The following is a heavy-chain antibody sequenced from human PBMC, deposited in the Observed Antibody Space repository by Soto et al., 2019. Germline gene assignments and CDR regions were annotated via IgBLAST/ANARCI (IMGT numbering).Heavy chain of an antibody. V-gene: IGHV1-18*01. Sequence: ASVKVSCKSAGYTFTSYGISWGRQAPGQGLEWMGWISTYNANTNYAQKLQGRVTMTTDTSTSTAYMELRSLRSDDTAVYYCGRASGSYYNSPFDYWGQGTLVTAPQ. CDR2: ISTYNANT. J-gene: IGHJ4*02. D-gene: IGHD3-10*01. CDR3: GRASGSYYNSPFDY. CDR1: GYTFTSYG.